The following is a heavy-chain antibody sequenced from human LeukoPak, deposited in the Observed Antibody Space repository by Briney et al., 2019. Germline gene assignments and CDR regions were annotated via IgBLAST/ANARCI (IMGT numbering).Heavy chain of an antibody. J-gene: IGHJ4*02. Sequence: PGGSLRLSCAASGFTFSDYYMSWIRQAPGKGLEWVSYISSSSSYTNYADSVKGRFTISRDNAKNSLYLQMNSLRAEDTAVYYCARGAGVAGRGYFDYWGQGTLVTVSS. CDR3: ARGAGVAGRGYFDY. CDR1: GFTFSDYY. V-gene: IGHV3-11*05. CDR2: ISSSSSYT. D-gene: IGHD6-19*01.